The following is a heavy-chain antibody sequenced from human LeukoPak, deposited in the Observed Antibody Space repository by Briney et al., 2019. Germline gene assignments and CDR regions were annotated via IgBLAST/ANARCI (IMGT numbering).Heavy chain of an antibody. CDR3: ARHGAAAGTDY. V-gene: IGHV4-39*01. J-gene: IGHJ4*02. Sequence: SETLSLTCTVSGGSVIGSGYYWAWIRQPPGKGLGWIGNIYYSGSTYYNPSLKSRVTISVDTSKNQFSLKLSSVTATDTAVYYCARHGAAAGTDYWGQGALVTVSS. CDR1: GGSVIGSGYY. D-gene: IGHD6-13*01. CDR2: IYYSGST.